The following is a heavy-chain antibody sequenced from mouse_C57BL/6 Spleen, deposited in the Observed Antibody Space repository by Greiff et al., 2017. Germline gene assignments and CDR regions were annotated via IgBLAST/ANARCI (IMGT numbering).Heavy chain of an antibody. V-gene: IGHV1-81*01. D-gene: IGHD2-10*01. CDR3: ARKAYYPNQSPDYYAMDY. CDR2: IYPRSGNT. CDR1: GYTFTSYG. J-gene: IGHJ4*01. Sequence: QVQLQQSGAELARPGASVKLSCKASGYTFTSYGISWVKQRTGQGLEWIGEIYPRSGNTYYNAKFKGKATLTADTSSSTAYMELRSLTSEDSAVYFCARKAYYPNQSPDYYAMDYWGQGTSVTVSS.